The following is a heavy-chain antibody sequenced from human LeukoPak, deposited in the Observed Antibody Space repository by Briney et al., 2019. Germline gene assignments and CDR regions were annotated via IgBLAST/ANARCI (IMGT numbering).Heavy chain of an antibody. CDR1: GYSISSGYY. CDR2: IYHSGST. D-gene: IGHD3-9*01. Sequence: SETLSLTCTVSGYSISSGYYWGWIRQPPGKGLEWIGSIYHSGSTYYNPSLKSRVTISVDTSKNQFSLKLSSVTAADTAVYYCARDNYDILTGYYYFDYWGQGTLVTVSS. V-gene: IGHV4-38-2*02. CDR3: ARDNYDILTGYYYFDY. J-gene: IGHJ4*02.